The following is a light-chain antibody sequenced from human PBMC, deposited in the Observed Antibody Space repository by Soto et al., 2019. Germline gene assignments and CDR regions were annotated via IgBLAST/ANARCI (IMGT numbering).Light chain of an antibody. CDR1: QSVSTNY. J-gene: IGKJ1*01. CDR2: GAT. V-gene: IGKV3-20*01. Sequence: EIVLTQSPGTLSLSPGERATLSCRASQSVSTNYLAWYQQKPGQSPRLLIYGATSRATGIPDRFSGSGSGTDFILTISSLQSGDFGVYYCQQYYDWLSWTFGQGTKVDIK. CDR3: QQYYDWLSWT.